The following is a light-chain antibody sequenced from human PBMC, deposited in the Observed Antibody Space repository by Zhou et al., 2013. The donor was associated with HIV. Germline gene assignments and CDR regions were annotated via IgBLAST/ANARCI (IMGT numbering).Light chain of an antibody. Sequence: DIQMTQSPSTLSASVGDRVTITCRASQNIAKWLAWFQQKPGKVPKLLIFEASTLESGVPSRFSGSGSGTDFTLTISSLQPDDFATYYCQQYNSFSLTFGQGTKLEIK. CDR3: QQYNSFSLT. CDR1: QNIAKW. CDR2: EAS. V-gene: IGKV1-5*03. J-gene: IGKJ1*01.